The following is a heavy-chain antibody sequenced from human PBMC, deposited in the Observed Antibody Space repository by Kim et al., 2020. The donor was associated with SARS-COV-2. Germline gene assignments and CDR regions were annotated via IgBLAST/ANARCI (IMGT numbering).Heavy chain of an antibody. V-gene: IGHV3-33*01. D-gene: IGHD3-10*02. CDR2: IWYDGSNK. Sequence: GGSLRLSCAASGFILSSYGMHWVRQAPGKGLEWVAGIWYDGSNKHYADSVKGRFTISRDNSKNTLYLQMNSLRAEDTAVYYCARGRLFGESNDAFDIWGQGTMVTVSS. J-gene: IGHJ3*02. CDR3: ARGRLFGESNDAFDI. CDR1: GFILSSYG.